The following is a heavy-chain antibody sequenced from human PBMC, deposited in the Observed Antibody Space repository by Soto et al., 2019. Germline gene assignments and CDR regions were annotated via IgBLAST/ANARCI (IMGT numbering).Heavy chain of an antibody. D-gene: IGHD2-15*01. J-gene: IGHJ4*02. Sequence: EVQLLESGGGLVQPGGSLRLSCAASGFTFSSYAMSWVRQAPGKGLEWVSAISGSGGSTYYADSVKGRFTISRDNSKNTLYMQMTSLRAEDTAVYYCAKDRGEVAATRYYFDYWGQGTLVTVCS. CDR2: ISGSGGST. CDR3: AKDRGEVAATRYYFDY. CDR1: GFTFSSYA. V-gene: IGHV3-23*01.